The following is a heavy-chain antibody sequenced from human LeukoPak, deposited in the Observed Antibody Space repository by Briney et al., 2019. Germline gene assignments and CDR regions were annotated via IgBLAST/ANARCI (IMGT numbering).Heavy chain of an antibody. J-gene: IGHJ4*02. CDR2: ISSSSSYI. V-gene: IGHV3-21*01. D-gene: IGHD6-6*01. CDR1: GFTFSSYS. Sequence: GGSLRLSCAASGFTFSSYSMNWVRQAPGKGLEWVSSISSSSSYIYYADSVKGRFTISRDNAKNSLYLQMNSLRAEDTAVYYCARLSYSSSSAMDYWGQGTLATVSS. CDR3: ARLSYSSSSAMDY.